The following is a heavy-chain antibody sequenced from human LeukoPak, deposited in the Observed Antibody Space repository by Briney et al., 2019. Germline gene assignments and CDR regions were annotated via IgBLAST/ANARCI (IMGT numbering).Heavy chain of an antibody. Sequence: RSGGSLRLSCAASGFTFSRYAMSWVRQAPGKGLQWVSEIGGSGGAIYYADSVRGRFTVSRDNSKNTLYLQMNSLRAEDTAVYYCAKFWGSGSYFDFWGQGTLVTVSS. V-gene: IGHV3-23*01. CDR1: GFTFSRYA. CDR3: AKFWGSGSYFDF. J-gene: IGHJ4*02. CDR2: IGGSGGAI. D-gene: IGHD1-26*01.